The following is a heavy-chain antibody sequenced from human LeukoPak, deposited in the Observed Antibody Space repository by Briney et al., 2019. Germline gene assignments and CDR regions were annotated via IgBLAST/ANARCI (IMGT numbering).Heavy chain of an antibody. CDR3: AKGSLGYYDILTVDY. CDR2: IRYDGSNK. D-gene: IGHD3-9*01. CDR1: GFTFSSYG. Sequence: PGGSLRLSCAASGFTFSSYGMHWVRQAPGKGLEWVAFIRYDGSNKYYADSVKGRFTISRDNSKNTLYLQMNSLRAEDTAEYYCAKGSLGYYDILTVDYWGQGTLVTVSS. J-gene: IGHJ4*02. V-gene: IGHV3-30*02.